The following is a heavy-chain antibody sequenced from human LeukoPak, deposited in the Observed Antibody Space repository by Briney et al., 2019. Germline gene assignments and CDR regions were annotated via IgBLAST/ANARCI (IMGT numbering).Heavy chain of an antibody. CDR1: GYTFTSYG. CDR3: ARYRPIVTIVRGVIQDY. V-gene: IGHV1-18*01. Sequence: ASVKVSCKASGYTFTSYGISWVRQAPGQGLEWMGWISAYNGNTNYAQKLQGRVTMTTDTSTSPAYMELRSLRSDDTAVYYCARYRPIVTIVRGVIQDYWGQGTLVTVSS. J-gene: IGHJ4*02. CDR2: ISAYNGNT. D-gene: IGHD3-10*01.